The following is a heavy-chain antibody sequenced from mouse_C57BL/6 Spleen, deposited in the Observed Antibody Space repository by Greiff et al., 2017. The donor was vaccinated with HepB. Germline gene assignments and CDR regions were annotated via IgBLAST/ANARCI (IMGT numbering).Heavy chain of an antibody. CDR3: ARDSNYGGFAY. Sequence: VQLQQSGAELARPGASVKMSCKASGYTFTSYTMHWVQQRPGQGLEWIGYINPSSGYTKYNQKFKDKATLTADKSSSTAYMQLSSLTSEDSAVYYCARDSNYGGFAYWGQGTLVTVSA. J-gene: IGHJ3*01. D-gene: IGHD2-5*01. V-gene: IGHV1-4*01. CDR1: GYTFTSYT. CDR2: INPSSGYT.